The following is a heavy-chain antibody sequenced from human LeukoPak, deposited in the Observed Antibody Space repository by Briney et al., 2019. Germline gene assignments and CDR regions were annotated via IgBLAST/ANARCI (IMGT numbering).Heavy chain of an antibody. CDR1: GFTFGSYA. CDR3: AKDPIYGGNPLSD. J-gene: IGHJ4*02. Sequence: GGSLRLSCAASGFTFGSYAMSWVRQAPGKGLEWVSAISGSGGSTYYADSVKGRFTISRDNSKNTLYLQMNSLRAEDTAVYYCAKDPIYGGNPLSDWGQGTLVTVSS. D-gene: IGHD4-23*01. V-gene: IGHV3-23*01. CDR2: ISGSGGST.